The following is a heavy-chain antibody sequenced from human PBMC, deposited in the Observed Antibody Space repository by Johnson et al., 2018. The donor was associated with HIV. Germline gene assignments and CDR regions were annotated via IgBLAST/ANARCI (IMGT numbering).Heavy chain of an antibody. D-gene: IGHD1-26*01. J-gene: IGHJ3*02. CDR3: ARPIMELQGVDAFDI. V-gene: IGHV3-66*01. CDR1: GFTFNSYT. Sequence: VQLVESGGGVVQPGRSLRLSCAASGFTFNSYTIHWVRQAPGKGLEWVSVIYSGGSTYYADSVKGRFTISRDNSKNTLYLQMNSLRAEDTAVYYCARPIMELQGVDAFDIWGQGTMVTVSS. CDR2: IYSGGST.